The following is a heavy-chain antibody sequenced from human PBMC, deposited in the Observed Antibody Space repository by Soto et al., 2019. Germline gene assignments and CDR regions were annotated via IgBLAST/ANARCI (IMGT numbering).Heavy chain of an antibody. Sequence: VQLVQSGSEVKKPGSSVKVSCKASGDTSTTYVVSWVRQAPGNGLEWMGGINPMSRTAKYAEKYSGRVTITADEATKTVYLDLTTLRFEDTAVYFCVRGTYCGASCYFAREYWRQGTLVAVSS. CDR2: INPMSRTA. J-gene: IGHJ4*02. CDR1: GDTSTTYV. D-gene: IGHD2-21*01. V-gene: IGHV1-69*01. CDR3: VRGTYCGASCYFAREY.